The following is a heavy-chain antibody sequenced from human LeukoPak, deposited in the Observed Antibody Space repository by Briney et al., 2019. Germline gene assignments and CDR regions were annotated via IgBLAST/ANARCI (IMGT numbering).Heavy chain of an antibody. D-gene: IGHD5-18*01. CDR3: ARRGYSYGQFDD. J-gene: IGHJ4*01. V-gene: IGHV1-69*06. CDR2: INPSFGTE. Sequence: GASVKVSRKAPGGTFSSYPIIWVRPAPGQGVEVMGGINPSFGTENYPQKFQGRVTITADISTNTAYLKLSSLRSEDTAVYYFARRGYSYGQFDDWGKGTPVTVSS. CDR1: GGTFSSYP.